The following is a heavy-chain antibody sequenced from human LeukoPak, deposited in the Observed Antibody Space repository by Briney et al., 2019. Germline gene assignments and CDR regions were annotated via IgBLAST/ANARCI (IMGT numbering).Heavy chain of an antibody. J-gene: IGHJ6*04. CDR2: INHSGST. D-gene: IGHD3-9*01. Sequence: PSETLSLTWAVYGGSFSGYYWSWIRQPPGKGLEWIGEINHSGSTNYNPSLTSRVTISVDTSKNQFSLKLSSVTAADRAVYYCALGAYYDILTGYPQDYYYGMDVWGKGTTVTVSS. CDR1: GGSFSGYY. CDR3: ALGAYYDILTGYPQDYYYGMDV. V-gene: IGHV4-34*01.